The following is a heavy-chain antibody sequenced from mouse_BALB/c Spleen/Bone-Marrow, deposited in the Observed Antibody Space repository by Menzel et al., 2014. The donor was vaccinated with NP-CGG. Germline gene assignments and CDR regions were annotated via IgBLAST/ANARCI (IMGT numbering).Heavy chain of an antibody. V-gene: IGHV1S81*02. CDR2: SNPSNGGS. CDR1: GYTFSNYY. D-gene: IGHD1-1*01. CDR3: TRSNYGYWYFDV. Sequence: GAELVKPGASVKLSCKASGYTFSNYYMYWVKQRPGQGLEWIGESNPSNGGSNFNEKFKSKATLTVDKSSSTAYMQLSSLTSEDSAVYYCTRSNYGYWYFDVWGAGTTVTVSS. J-gene: IGHJ1*01.